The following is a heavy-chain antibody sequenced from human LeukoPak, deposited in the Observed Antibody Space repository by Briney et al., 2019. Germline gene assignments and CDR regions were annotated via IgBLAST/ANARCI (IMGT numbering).Heavy chain of an antibody. Sequence: GGFLRLSCAASAASGFTFSSYAFHWVRQAPGKGLEWVAVISYDGNNKYYADSVRGRFTISRDNSKSTLFLQMNSLRVEDTAVYYCATEGSVNYYYDISGYYNHWGQGTLVTVSS. CDR2: ISYDGNNK. D-gene: IGHD3-22*01. J-gene: IGHJ4*02. V-gene: IGHV3-30-3*01. CDR1: GFTFSSYA. CDR3: ATEGSVNYYYDISGYYNH.